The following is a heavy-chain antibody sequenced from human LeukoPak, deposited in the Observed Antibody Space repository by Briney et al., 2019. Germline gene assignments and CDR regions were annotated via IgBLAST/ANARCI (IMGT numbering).Heavy chain of an antibody. CDR1: GFTFSTYW. D-gene: IGHD3-10*01. Sequence: GGSLRLSCAASGFTFSTYWMSWVRLAPGKGLEWVANIKQDGSEKHYVDSVKGRFTISRDNTNNSLFLQMDSLRAEDTAFYYCSREDYFGSGSPAYWGQGTPVTVSS. J-gene: IGHJ4*02. V-gene: IGHV3-7*01. CDR3: SREDYFGSGSPAY. CDR2: IKQDGSEK.